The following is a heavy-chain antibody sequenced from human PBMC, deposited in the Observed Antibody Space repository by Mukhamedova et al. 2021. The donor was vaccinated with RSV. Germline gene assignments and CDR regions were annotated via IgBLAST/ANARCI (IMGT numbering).Heavy chain of an antibody. V-gene: IGHV3-74*01. CDR3: ARDGGGSFDS. J-gene: IGHJ4*02. Sequence: ADFMKGRFTISRDNAKNTISLQMNSLTAEDSAVYYCARDGGGSFDSWGQGTLVTVSS.